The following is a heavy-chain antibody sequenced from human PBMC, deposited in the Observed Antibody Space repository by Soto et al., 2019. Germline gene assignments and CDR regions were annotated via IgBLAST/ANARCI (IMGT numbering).Heavy chain of an antibody. D-gene: IGHD3-16*01. CDR3: AHIAYAWVLGGFDY. Sequence: QITLKESGPTLVKPTQTLTLTCTFSGFSLSTTALGVGWIRQPPGRALEWLALIYWDDDKRYSPSLKSRLTNTKYTSKNQVVLTMTNMHPVDTATYYCAHIAYAWVLGGFDYWGQGTLVTVSS. V-gene: IGHV2-5*02. CDR1: GFSLSTTALG. J-gene: IGHJ4*02. CDR2: IYWDDDK.